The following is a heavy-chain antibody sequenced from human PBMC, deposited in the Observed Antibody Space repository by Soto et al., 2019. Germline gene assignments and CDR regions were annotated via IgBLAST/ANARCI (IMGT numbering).Heavy chain of an antibody. CDR1: GVTFSSYA. CDR2: IIPIFGTA. D-gene: IGHD3-3*01. J-gene: IGHJ5*02. Sequence: SVKVSCKASGVTFSSYAISWVRPAPGQGREWMGGIIPIFGTANYAQKFQGRVTMTADEYTSKAYMELSSLRSEDTAVYYCARALLRSLEGWLAPWGQGTLVTVSS. V-gene: IGHV1-69*13. CDR3: ARALLRSLEGWLAP.